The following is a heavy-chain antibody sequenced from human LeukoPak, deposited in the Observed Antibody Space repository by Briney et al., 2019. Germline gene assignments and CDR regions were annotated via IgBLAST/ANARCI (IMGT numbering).Heavy chain of an antibody. J-gene: IGHJ6*03. CDR3: ATRPYSNYRELYYYMDV. CDR1: GGTFSSYA. D-gene: IGHD4-11*01. Sequence: SVKVSCKASGGTFSSYAISWVRQAPGQGLEWMGGIIPIFGIANYAQKFQGRVTITADESTSTAYMELSSLRSEDTAVYYCATRPYSNYRELYYYMDVWGKGTTVTVSS. CDR2: IIPIFGIA. V-gene: IGHV1-69*01.